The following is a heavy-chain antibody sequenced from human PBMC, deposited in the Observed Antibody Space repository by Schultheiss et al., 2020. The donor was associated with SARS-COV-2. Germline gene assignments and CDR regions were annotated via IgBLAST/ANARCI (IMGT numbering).Heavy chain of an antibody. CDR3: ARVSYPGGLDI. CDR1: GGSISSYY. J-gene: IGHJ3*02. D-gene: IGHD3-16*02. Sequence: SETLSLTCTVSGGSISSYYWSWIRQPPGKGLEWIGYIYYSGSTYYNPSLKSRVTISVDTSKNQFSLKLSSVTAADTAVYYCARVSYPGGLDIWGQGTMVTVSS. CDR2: IYYSGST. V-gene: IGHV4-59*08.